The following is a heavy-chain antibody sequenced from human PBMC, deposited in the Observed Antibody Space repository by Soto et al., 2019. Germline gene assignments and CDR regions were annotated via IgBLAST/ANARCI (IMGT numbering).Heavy chain of an antibody. V-gene: IGHV3-30*18. CDR2: ISYDGSNK. J-gene: IGHJ5*02. D-gene: IGHD5-12*01. Sequence: QVLLVESGGGVVQPGGSLTLSCVGSGFTFNSHGMHWVRQAPGKGLGWGAVISYDGSNKYYEESVKGRFTISRDNSRNTVYLQLNSLRAEDTALYYCAQDRTAILAEVSWLESWGQGTLVTVSA. CDR3: AQDRTAILAEVSWLES. CDR1: GFTFNSHG.